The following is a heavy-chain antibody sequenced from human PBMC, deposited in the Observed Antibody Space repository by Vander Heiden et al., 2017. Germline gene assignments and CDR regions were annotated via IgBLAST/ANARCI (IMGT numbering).Heavy chain of an antibody. D-gene: IGHD2-15*01. CDR2: INQAGSEK. J-gene: IGHJ4*02. Sequence: EVQLVESGGGLVQPGGSLRLPCAASGFTFSSYWMSWVRKAPGKGLEGVGNINQAGSEKYYVGSVKGRVTISRDNAKNSLYLQMNSLRAEDTAVYYCARVYCSGGSCYSAFDYWGQGTLLTVSS. CDR3: ARVYCSGGSCYSAFDY. V-gene: IGHV3-7*01. CDR1: GFTFSSYW.